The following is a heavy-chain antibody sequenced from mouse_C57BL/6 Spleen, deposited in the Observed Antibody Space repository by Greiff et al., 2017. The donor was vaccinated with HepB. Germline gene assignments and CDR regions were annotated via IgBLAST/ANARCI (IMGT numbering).Heavy chain of an antibody. CDR1: GFTFSDYG. CDR3: ASYDGYYDYFDY. D-gene: IGHD2-3*01. CDR2: ISSGSSTI. J-gene: IGHJ2*01. V-gene: IGHV5-17*01. Sequence: EVQLQESGGGLVKPGGSLKLSCAASGFTFSDYGMHWVRQAPEKGLEWVAYISSGSSTIYYADTVKGRFTISRDNAKNTLFLQMTSLRSEDTAMYYCASYDGYYDYFDYWGQGTTLTASS.